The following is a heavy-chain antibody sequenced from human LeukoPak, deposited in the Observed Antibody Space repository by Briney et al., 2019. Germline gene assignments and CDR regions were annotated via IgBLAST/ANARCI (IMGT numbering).Heavy chain of an antibody. CDR1: GFSFSFSN. J-gene: IGHJ4*02. Sequence: GGSLRLSCAASGFSFSFSNMNWVRQAPGKGLEWVSSISSSSSYIYYADSVKGRFTISRDNAKNSLYLQMNSLRAEDTALYYCAKDIGPGIAVAGDYWGQGTLVTVSS. CDR3: AKDIGPGIAVAGDY. V-gene: IGHV3-21*04. D-gene: IGHD6-19*01. CDR2: ISSSSSYI.